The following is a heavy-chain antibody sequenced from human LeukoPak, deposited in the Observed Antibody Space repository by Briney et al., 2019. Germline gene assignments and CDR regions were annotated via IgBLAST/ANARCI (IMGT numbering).Heavy chain of an antibody. CDR2: IYTSGST. V-gene: IGHV4-4*07. Sequence: PSETLPLTCTVSGGSISRYYWTWIRQPAGKGLEWIGRIYTSGSTNYNPSLKSRVTMSVDTSKNQFSLKLSSVTAADTAVYYCARGNSENIRYCSSTSCYKADYNWFDPWGQGTLVTVSS. J-gene: IGHJ5*02. CDR3: ARGNSENIRYCSSTSCYKADYNWFDP. D-gene: IGHD2-2*02. CDR1: GGSISRYY.